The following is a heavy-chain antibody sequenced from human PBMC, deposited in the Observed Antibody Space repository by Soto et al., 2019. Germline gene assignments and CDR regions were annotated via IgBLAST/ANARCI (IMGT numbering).Heavy chain of an antibody. CDR2: IYYSGST. Sequence: SETLSLTCTVSGGSISSSSYYWGWIRQPPGKGLEWIGSIYYSGSTYYNPSLKSRVTISVDTSKNQFSLKLSSVTAADTAVYYCARGVNDYGDNFVYWGQGTLVTVSS. D-gene: IGHD4-17*01. J-gene: IGHJ4*02. CDR1: GGSISSSSYY. V-gene: IGHV4-39*01. CDR3: ARGVNDYGDNFVY.